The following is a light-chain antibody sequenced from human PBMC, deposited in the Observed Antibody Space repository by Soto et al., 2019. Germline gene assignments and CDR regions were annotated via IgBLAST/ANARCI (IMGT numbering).Light chain of an antibody. CDR3: QHYDSPPYT. V-gene: IGKV3D-20*01. CDR1: QTVSSVY. J-gene: IGKJ2*01. Sequence: EIVLTQSPGTPSLSPGERAILSCGASQTVSSVYLAWYQQKPGLAPRLLIYDAYSRATGIPDRFSGSGSGTDFTLTISRLEPEDFAVYYCQHYDSPPYTFGQGTKLEIK. CDR2: DAY.